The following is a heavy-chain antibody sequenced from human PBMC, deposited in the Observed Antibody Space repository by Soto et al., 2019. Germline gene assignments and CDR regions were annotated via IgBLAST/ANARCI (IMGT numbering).Heavy chain of an antibody. CDR1: GFTFSTYG. D-gene: IGHD3-10*01. CDR3: AKDRALRSSDYYFDY. J-gene: IGHJ4*02. CDR2: RSSDRNGK. Sequence: GGSLTLSCAASGFTFSTYGMHCVRQAPGKGLEWVSVRSSDRNGKYYADSVKGRFTISRDNSKHTLYLQMSSLRAEDTAVYYCAKDRALRSSDYYFDYWGQGTLVTVSS. V-gene: IGHV3-30*18.